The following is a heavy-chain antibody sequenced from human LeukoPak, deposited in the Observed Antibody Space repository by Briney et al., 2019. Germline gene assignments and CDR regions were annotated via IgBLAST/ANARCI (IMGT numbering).Heavy chain of an antibody. CDR1: GGSFSGYY. Sequence: SETLSLTCAVYGGSFSGYYWSWIRQPPGKGLEWIGEINHSGSTNYNPSLKSRVTISVDTSKNQFSLKLSSVTAADTAVYYCARALLWFGEPGGLYFDYWGQGTLVTVSS. J-gene: IGHJ4*02. CDR2: INHSGST. V-gene: IGHV4-34*01. D-gene: IGHD3-10*01. CDR3: ARALLWFGEPGGLYFDY.